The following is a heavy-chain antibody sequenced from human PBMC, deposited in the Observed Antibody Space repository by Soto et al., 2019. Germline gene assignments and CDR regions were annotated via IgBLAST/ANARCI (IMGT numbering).Heavy chain of an antibody. CDR1: GFTFSSYW. V-gene: IGHV3-7*03. CDR2: IKQDGSEK. J-gene: IGHJ3*02. Sequence: EVQLVESGGGLVQPGGSPRLSCAASGFTFSSYWMSWVRQAPGKGLEWVANIKQDGSEKYYVDSVKGRFTISRDNAKNSLYLQMNSLRAEDTAVYYCARDSKVYSSGWYAGAFDIWGQGTMVTVSS. D-gene: IGHD6-19*01. CDR3: ARDSKVYSSGWYAGAFDI.